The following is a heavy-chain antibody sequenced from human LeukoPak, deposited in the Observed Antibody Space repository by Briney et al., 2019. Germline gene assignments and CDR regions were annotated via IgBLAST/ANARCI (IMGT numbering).Heavy chain of an antibody. D-gene: IGHD3-22*01. CDR3: ARSSYYYDSSGSFDP. Sequence: SETLSLTCAVYGGSSSGYYWSWIRQPPGKGLEWIGEINHSGSTNYNPSLKSRVTISVDTSKNQFSLKLSSVTAADTAVYYCARSSYYYDSSGSFDPWGQGTLVTVSS. J-gene: IGHJ5*02. CDR2: INHSGST. CDR1: GGSSSGYY. V-gene: IGHV4-34*01.